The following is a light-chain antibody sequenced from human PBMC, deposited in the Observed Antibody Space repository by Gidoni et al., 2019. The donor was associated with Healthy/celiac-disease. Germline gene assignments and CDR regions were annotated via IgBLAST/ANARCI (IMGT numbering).Light chain of an antibody. CDR1: QSISSW. Sequence: DIQMTQSPSTLSASVGDSVTITCRASQSISSWLAWYQQKPGKAPKILIYKASSLESGVPSRFSGSGSGTECTLTISSLQPDDFATYYCQQYNSYPITFGQGTRLEIK. V-gene: IGKV1-5*03. J-gene: IGKJ5*01. CDR2: KAS. CDR3: QQYNSYPIT.